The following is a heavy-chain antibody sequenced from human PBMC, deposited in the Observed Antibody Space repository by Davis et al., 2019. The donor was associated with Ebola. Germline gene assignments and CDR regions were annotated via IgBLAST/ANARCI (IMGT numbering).Heavy chain of an antibody. CDR2: INHSGRT. Sequence: PGGSLRLSCTVSGGSISSYYWSWIRQPPGKGLEWIGEINHSGRTNYNPSLKSRVTISVDTSKNQFSLKLSSVTAADTAVYYCARGHCSGGSCHNWFDPWGQGTLVTVSS. CDR3: ARGHCSGGSCHNWFDP. CDR1: GGSISSYY. D-gene: IGHD2-15*01. V-gene: IGHV4-34*01. J-gene: IGHJ5*02.